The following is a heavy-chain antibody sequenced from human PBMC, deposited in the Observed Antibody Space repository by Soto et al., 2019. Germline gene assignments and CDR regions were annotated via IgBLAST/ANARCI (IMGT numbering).Heavy chain of an antibody. CDR3: ARKGYYYDSSGFLTHAYAFDI. Sequence: AVKVSCKASGGTFSSYAISWVRQAPGQGXEWMGGIIPIFGTANYAQKFQGRVTITADKSTSTAYMELSSLRSEDTAVYYCARKGYYYDSSGFLTHAYAFDIWGQGTMVTVS. CDR2: IIPIFGTA. J-gene: IGHJ3*02. CDR1: GGTFSSYA. V-gene: IGHV1-69*06. D-gene: IGHD3-22*01.